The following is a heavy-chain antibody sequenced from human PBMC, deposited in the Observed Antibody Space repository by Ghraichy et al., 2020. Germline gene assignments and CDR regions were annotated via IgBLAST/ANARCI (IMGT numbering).Heavy chain of an antibody. J-gene: IGHJ3*01. V-gene: IGHV4-4*07. CDR1: NGSIGTHY. CDR3: ARTHCTSSSCYDALDL. D-gene: IGHD2-8*01. CDR2: IYRSGYT. Sequence: SETLSLTCSLSNGSIGTHYWAWIRQSAGKGLEWIGRIYRSGYTKYNPSLQSRVTMSVDTSKNQFSLRLTSATAADTAVYFCARTHCTSSSCYDALDLWGQGKLVTVSS.